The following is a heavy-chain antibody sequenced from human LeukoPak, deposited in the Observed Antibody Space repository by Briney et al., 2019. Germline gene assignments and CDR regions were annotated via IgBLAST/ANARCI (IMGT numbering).Heavy chain of an antibody. D-gene: IGHD4-17*01. V-gene: IGHV4-59*12. CDR3: ARDPVDYGDYFLDY. J-gene: IGHJ4*02. CDR1: GGSISSYY. Sequence: SETLSLTCTVSGGSISSYYWSWIRQPPGKGLEWIGYIYYSGSTNYNLSLKSRVTISVDTSKNQFSLKLSSVTAADTAVYYCARDPVDYGDYFLDYWGQGTLVTVSS. CDR2: IYYSGST.